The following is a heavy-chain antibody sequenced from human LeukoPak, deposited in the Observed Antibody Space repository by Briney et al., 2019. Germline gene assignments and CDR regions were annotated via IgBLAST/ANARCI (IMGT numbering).Heavy chain of an antibody. CDR1: GFTFSSYA. D-gene: IGHD7-27*01. J-gene: IGHJ4*02. CDR3: AERTVTGGTFDY. V-gene: IGHV3-23*01. Sequence: GGSLRLSCAASGFTFSSYAMSWVRQAPGKGLEWVSAISGSGGSTYYADSVKGRFTISRDNSKNTLYPQMNSLRAEDTAVYYCAERTVTGGTFDYWGQGTLVTVSS. CDR2: ISGSGGST.